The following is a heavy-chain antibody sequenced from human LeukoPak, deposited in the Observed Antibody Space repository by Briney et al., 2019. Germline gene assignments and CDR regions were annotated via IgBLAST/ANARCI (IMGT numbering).Heavy chain of an antibody. Sequence: SETLSLTCTVSGGSISSYYWSWIRQPPGKGLEWIGYIYYSGSTNYNPSLKSRVTISVDASKNQFSLKLSSVTAADTAVYYCARGGGYCSGGSCHIDYWGQGTLVTVSS. CDR1: GGSISSYY. CDR3: ARGGGYCSGGSCHIDY. D-gene: IGHD2-15*01. V-gene: IGHV4-59*01. J-gene: IGHJ4*02. CDR2: IYYSGST.